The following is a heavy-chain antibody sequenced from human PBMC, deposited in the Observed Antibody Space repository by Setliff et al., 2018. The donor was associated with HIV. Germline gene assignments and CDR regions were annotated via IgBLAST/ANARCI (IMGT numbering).Heavy chain of an antibody. Sequence: GGSLRLSCAASGFSFADVWMHWVRQAPGRGLEWVGRIKRKIDGSTTHYGNSVKGRFSVSRDDSKKTLYLQLNSLRSDDTATYYCGKEGHKYSSGSKDYWGQGTLVTVSS. CDR2: IKRKIDGSTT. J-gene: IGHJ4*02. CDR3: GKEGHKYSSGSKDY. V-gene: IGHV3-15*07. D-gene: IGHD6-19*01. CDR1: GFSFADVW.